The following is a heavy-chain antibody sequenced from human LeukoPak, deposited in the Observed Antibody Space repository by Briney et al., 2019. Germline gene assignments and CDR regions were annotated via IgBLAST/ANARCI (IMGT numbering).Heavy chain of an antibody. V-gene: IGHV1-2*02. J-gene: IGHJ4*02. CDR2: INPNSGGT. CDR1: GYMFTSHG. CDR3: ARTTGAGTFDY. Sequence: ASVKVSCKSSGYMFTSHGIHWVRQAPGQGLEWMGWINPNSGGTNYAQKFQGRVTMTRDTSISTAYMELSRLRSDDTAVYYCARTTGAGTFDYWGQGTLVTVSS. D-gene: IGHD1-14*01.